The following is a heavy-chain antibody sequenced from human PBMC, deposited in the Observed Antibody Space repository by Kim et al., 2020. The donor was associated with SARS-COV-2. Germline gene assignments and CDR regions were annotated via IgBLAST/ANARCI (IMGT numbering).Heavy chain of an antibody. V-gene: IGHV1-18*01. D-gene: IGHD2-15*01. J-gene: IGHJ6*02. CDR2: ISAYNGNT. Sequence: ASVKVSCKASGYTFTSYGISWVRQAPGQGLEWMGWISAYNGNTNYAQKLQGRVTMTTDTSTSTAYMELRSLRSDDTAVYYCARDTQLGVVAHYYYGMDVWGQGTTVTVSS. CDR1: GYTFTSYG. CDR3: ARDTQLGVVAHYYYGMDV.